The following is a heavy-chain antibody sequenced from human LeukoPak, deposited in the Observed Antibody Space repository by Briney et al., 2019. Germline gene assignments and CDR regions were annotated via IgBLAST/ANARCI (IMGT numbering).Heavy chain of an antibody. Sequence: GGSLRLSCAASGFTFRCYAMHWVRQAPGKGLEWVAVISDDGGRQHYADFLEGRFTIIRDNSKNTVSLQMSSLTSEDTAVYFCAREQPGDGWSGFDYWGQGTLVTVSS. CDR1: GFTFRCYA. V-gene: IGHV3-30*15. CDR3: AREQPGDGWSGFDY. CDR2: ISDDGGRQ. D-gene: IGHD6-19*01. J-gene: IGHJ4*02.